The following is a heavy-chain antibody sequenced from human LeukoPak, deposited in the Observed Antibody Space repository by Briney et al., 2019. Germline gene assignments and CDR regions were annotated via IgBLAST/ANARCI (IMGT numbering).Heavy chain of an antibody. CDR2: IYYSGST. V-gene: IGHV4-30-4*08. CDR1: GGSISSGDYY. CDR3: ASSRIRAFDI. D-gene: IGHD2-21*01. Sequence: SETLSLTCTVSGGSISSGDYYWSWIRQPPGKGLEWIGYIYYSGSTYYNPSLRSRVTISVDTSKNQFSLKLSSVTAADTAVCYCASSRIRAFDIWGQGTMVTVSS. J-gene: IGHJ3*02.